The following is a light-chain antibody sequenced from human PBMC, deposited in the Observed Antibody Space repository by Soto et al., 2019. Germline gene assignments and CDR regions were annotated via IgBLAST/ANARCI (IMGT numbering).Light chain of an antibody. J-gene: IGKJ4*01. Sequence: EIVMTQSPATLSVSPGERATLSCRASESVRSNLAWYQQKPGQAPRLLVSGASTRATGIPDRFGGRGSGTEFTLTISSLQSEDFAVYYCQQYNNWPVTFGGGTKVEIK. CDR1: ESVRSN. CDR3: QQYNNWPVT. V-gene: IGKV3-15*01. CDR2: GAS.